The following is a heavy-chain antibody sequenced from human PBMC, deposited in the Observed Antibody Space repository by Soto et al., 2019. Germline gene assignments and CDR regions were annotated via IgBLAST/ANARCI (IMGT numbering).Heavy chain of an antibody. J-gene: IGHJ5*02. CDR3: ARCLSASGWVDP. CDR2: MNPNSGNT. Sequence: QVQLVQSGAEVKKPGASVKVSCKASGYTFTSYDINWVRQANGQGLEWMGWMNPNSGNTGYAQKFQGRVTMTRNTSRNTAYMELSSLSSEDTAVYDCARCLSASGWVDPGGQGTLVTVSS. D-gene: IGHD3-16*01. V-gene: IGHV1-8*01. CDR1: GYTFTSYD.